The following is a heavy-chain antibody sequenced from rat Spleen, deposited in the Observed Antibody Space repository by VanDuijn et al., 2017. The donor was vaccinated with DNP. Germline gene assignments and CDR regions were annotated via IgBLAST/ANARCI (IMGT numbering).Heavy chain of an antibody. CDR2: ITTDGDTT. Sequence: EVQLVETGGGLVQPGRSLKLSCVASGFTFSSYWMYWVRQAPGTGLEWIASITTDGDTTYYPDSVKGRFTISRDNAENTVYLQMISLRSEDTATYYCAKDRTGGFAMDAWGQGTSVTVSS. CDR3: AKDRTGGFAMDA. D-gene: IGHD4-1*01. CDR1: GFTFSSYW. V-gene: IGHV5-58*01. J-gene: IGHJ4*01.